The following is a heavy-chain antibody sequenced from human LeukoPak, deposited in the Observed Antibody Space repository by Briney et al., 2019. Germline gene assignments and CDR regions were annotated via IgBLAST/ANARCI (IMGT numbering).Heavy chain of an antibody. Sequence: SETLSLTCAVYGGSFSCYYWGWIRQPPGKGLEWIGELNHRGSTTYNPSLRRRVTIAVGPPKNQFSLKLSSVTAADTAVYYCARGRVITMVRGVTDYFDYCGQGTLVTVSS. J-gene: IGHJ4*02. CDR2: LNHRGST. CDR1: GGSFSCYY. CDR3: ARGRVITMVRGVTDYFDY. V-gene: IGHV4-34*01. D-gene: IGHD3-10*01.